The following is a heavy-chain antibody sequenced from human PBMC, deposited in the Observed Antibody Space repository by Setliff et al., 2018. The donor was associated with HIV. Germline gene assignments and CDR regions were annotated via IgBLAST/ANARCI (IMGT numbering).Heavy chain of an antibody. CDR3: VRGHCNSDKCWYTWFDP. D-gene: IGHD2-2*01. CDR1: GYTFTDYY. Sequence: GASVKVSCKASGYTFTDYYMHWVRQAPGQGPEWMGWINPKSGGTNSALKFQGRVTMTRDTSISTAYMELSRLRSDDTAVYYCVRGHCNSDKCWYTWFDPWGQGTLVTVS. CDR2: INPKSGGT. J-gene: IGHJ5*02. V-gene: IGHV1-2*02.